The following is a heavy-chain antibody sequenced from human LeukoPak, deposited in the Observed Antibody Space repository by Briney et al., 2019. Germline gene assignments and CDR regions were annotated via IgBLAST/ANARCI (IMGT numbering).Heavy chain of an antibody. CDR3: TRVQAGRSGLMDV. J-gene: IGHJ6*02. Sequence: GGSLRLSCAASGFSLSGYWMHWVRQAPGKGLGWVSRMSSEGSGTTYADSVKGRFTISRDNAKNTLYLQMNSLRAEDAAVYYCTRVQAGRSGLMDVWGRGTTVTVS. CDR2: MSSEGSGT. CDR1: GFSLSGYW. D-gene: IGHD2-8*02. V-gene: IGHV3-74*01.